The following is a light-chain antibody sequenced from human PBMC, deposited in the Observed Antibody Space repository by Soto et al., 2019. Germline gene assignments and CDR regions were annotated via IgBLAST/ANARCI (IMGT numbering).Light chain of an antibody. V-gene: IGKV3-20*01. J-gene: IGKJ3*01. CDR2: GAS. CDR1: QSVSSSY. CDR3: QQYGSSPRVT. Sequence: IVLTQSPGALSLSPGERATLSCRASQSVSSSYLASYQQKPGQAPRLLIYGASSRATGIPDWFSGSGSGTDFTLTSSRLEPEYFAVNYCQQYGSSPRVTFGPGTKVDIK.